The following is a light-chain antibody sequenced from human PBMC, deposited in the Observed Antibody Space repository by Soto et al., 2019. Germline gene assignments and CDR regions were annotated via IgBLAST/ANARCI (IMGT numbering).Light chain of an antibody. Sequence: EIVLKQSPGTLSLSPGERATLSCRASQSVSSSYLAWYQQKTGQAPRLLIYRASSRATGIPDRFSGSGSGTDFTLTIGRLEPEDFAVYYCQQYGSSRAFGQGTKVDIK. J-gene: IGKJ1*01. CDR1: QSVSSSY. V-gene: IGKV3-20*01. CDR3: QQYGSSRA. CDR2: RAS.